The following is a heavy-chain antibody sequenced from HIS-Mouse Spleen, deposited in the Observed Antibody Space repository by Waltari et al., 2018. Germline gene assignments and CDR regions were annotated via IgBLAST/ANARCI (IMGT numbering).Heavy chain of an antibody. CDR3: ARDLGNWFDP. J-gene: IGHJ5*02. Sequence: EVQLVESGGGLVQPGGSLRFSCAASGFTCSLYSMNWVRQAPGKGLEWVSYISSSSSTIYYADSVKGRFTISRDNAKNSLYLQMNSLRAEDTAVYYCARDLGNWFDPWGQGTLVTVSS. V-gene: IGHV3-48*01. CDR2: ISSSSSTI. CDR1: GFTCSLYS.